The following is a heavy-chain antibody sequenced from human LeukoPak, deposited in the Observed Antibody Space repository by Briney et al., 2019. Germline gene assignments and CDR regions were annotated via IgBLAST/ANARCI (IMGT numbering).Heavy chain of an antibody. CDR2: ISGSGGST. CDR1: GFTFRDYA. D-gene: IGHD6-19*01. V-gene: IGHV3-23*01. J-gene: IGHJ4*02. Sequence: GGSLRLSCGASGFTFRDYAMSWVRQAPGKGLEWVSAISGSGGSTYYADSVKGRFTISRDNSKNKLYLQMNSLRAEDTAVYYCAKMTESSGWTVKDFDYWGQGTLVTVSS. CDR3: AKMTESSGWTVKDFDY.